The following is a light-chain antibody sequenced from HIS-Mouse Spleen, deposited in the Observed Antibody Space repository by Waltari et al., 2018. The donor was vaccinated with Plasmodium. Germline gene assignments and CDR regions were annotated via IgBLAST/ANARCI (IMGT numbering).Light chain of an antibody. CDR2: EDS. J-gene: IGLJ3*02. CDR3: YSTDSSGNHRV. CDR1: PSPRKY. Sequence: SYELTLPPSVSVSPGPTARITCTGAPSPRKYAYWYQQKSGQAPALVIYEDSKRPSGIHERFSGSSSGTMATLTISGAQVEDEADYYCYSTDSSGNHRVFGGGTKLTVL. V-gene: IGLV3-10*01.